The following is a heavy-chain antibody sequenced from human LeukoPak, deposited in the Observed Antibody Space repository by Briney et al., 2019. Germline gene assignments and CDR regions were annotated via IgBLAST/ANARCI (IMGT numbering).Heavy chain of an antibody. CDR3: AKDDSMTLDHFDY. CDR2: INYSGGHK. J-gene: IGHJ4*02. CDR1: GFTFKNCA. V-gene: IGHV3-23*01. Sequence: GGSLRLSCVASGFTFKNCAMSWVRQAPGRGLEGVSGINYSGGHKYYADSVKGRLTISRDSSKNTLSLQMNSLTTEDTAVYYCAKDDSMTLDHFDYWGQGALVTVSS. D-gene: IGHD4-11*01.